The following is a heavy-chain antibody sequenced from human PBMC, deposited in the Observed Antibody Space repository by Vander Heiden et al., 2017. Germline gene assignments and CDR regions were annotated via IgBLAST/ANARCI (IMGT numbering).Heavy chain of an antibody. CDR3: ARAGGYSGYDPGNWFDP. CDR2: ISSSSSYI. J-gene: IGHJ5*02. CDR1: GFTFSSYS. V-gene: IGHV3-21*01. Sequence: EVQLVESGGGLVKPGGSLRLSCAASGFTFSSYSMHWVRQAPGKGLEWVSSISSSSSYIYYADSVKGRFTISRDNAKNSLYLQMNSLRAEDTAVYYCARAGGYSGYDPGNWFDPWGQGTLVTVSS. D-gene: IGHD5-12*01.